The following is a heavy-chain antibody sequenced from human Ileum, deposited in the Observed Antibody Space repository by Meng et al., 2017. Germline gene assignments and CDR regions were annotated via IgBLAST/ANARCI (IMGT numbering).Heavy chain of an antibody. CDR1: CDSISSIFY. CDR2: IYLPGSP. Sequence: VLLQGCGPVLVEPAGTLSLTCTAPCDSISSIFYWSGVPQSPGKGLEWIGQIYLPGSPNYNPSLESRVTISEDKSMNQFSLRLTSVTAADTAIFYCVRHGGKYFDYWGQGILVTVSS. V-gene: IGHV4-4*02. J-gene: IGHJ4*02. CDR3: VRHGGKYFDY. D-gene: IGHD2-15*01.